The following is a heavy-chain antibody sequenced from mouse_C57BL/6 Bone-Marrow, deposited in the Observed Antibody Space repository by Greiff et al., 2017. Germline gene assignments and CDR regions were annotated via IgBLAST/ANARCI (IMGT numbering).Heavy chain of an antibody. CDR1: EYEFSSHD. J-gene: IGHJ2*01. CDR3: ARPASKGYYFDY. D-gene: IGHD2-5*01. V-gene: IGHV5-2*01. Sequence: EVKLVESGGGLVQPGESLKLSCESNEYEFSSHDMSWVRKTPEKRLELVAAINRDGGSTYYPDTMERRFIISRGNTKKTLYLQMSSLRSEDTALYYCARPASKGYYFDYWGQGTTLTVSS. CDR2: INRDGGST.